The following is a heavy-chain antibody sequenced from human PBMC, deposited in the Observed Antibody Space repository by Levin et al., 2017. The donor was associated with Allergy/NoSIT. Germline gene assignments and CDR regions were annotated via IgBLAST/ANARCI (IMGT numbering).Heavy chain of an antibody. Sequence: HTGGSLRLSCAASGFTFSSYGMHWVRQAPGKGLEWVAVISYDGSNKYYADSVKGRFTISRDNSKNTLYLQMNSLRAEDTAVYYCAKLIVTGTTVDYWGQGTLVTVSS. V-gene: IGHV3-30*18. D-gene: IGHD1-7*01. CDR3: AKLIVTGTTVDY. CDR2: ISYDGSNK. J-gene: IGHJ4*02. CDR1: GFTFSSYG.